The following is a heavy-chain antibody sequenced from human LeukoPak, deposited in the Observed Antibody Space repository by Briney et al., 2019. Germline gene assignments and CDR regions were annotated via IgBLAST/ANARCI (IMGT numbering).Heavy chain of an antibody. CDR3: VREGEHFDY. CDR1: GFAFTAYL. CDR2: MSSDGNAI. D-gene: IGHD1/OR15-1a*01. Sequence: GRSLRLSCAASGFAFTAYLIHWVRQPPGKGLEWVAVMSSDGNAIFYADSVRGRFTISRDNSKNTLYLQVNSLRVEDTAVYYCVREGEHFDYWGQGTPVTVSS. J-gene: IGHJ4*02. V-gene: IGHV3-30-3*01.